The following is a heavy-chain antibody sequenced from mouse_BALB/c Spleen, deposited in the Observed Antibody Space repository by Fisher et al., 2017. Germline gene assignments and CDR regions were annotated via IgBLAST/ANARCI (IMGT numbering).Heavy chain of an antibody. J-gene: IGHJ1*01. Sequence: RFTISRDNAKNTLYLQMSSLKSEDTAMYYCAREGITTDWYFDVWGAGTTVTVSS. D-gene: IGHD2-4*01. V-gene: IGHV5-6-3*01. CDR3: AREGITTDWYFDV.